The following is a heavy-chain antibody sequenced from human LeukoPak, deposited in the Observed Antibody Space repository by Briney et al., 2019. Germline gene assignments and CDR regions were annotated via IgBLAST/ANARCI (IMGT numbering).Heavy chain of an antibody. CDR2: IRSKTDGGKT. CDR3: TIPASGYSYGVLDS. J-gene: IGHJ4*02. CDR1: AFTFSNVW. V-gene: IGHV3-15*01. Sequence: GGSLRLSCAASAFTFSNVWMSWVRQAPGKGLEWVGRIRSKTDGGKTDYAAPVKGKFTISRDDSKNTLYLQMDSLKTEDTAVYYCTIPASGYSYGVLDSWGQGALVTVSS. D-gene: IGHD5-18*01.